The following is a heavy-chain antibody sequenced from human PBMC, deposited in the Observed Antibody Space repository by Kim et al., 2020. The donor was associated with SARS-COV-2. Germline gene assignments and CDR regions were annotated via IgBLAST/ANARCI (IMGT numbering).Heavy chain of an antibody. Sequence: GGSLRLSCAASGFTFGDYAMHWVRQAPGKGLEWVSGISWNSGSIGYADSVKGRFTISRDNAKNSLYLQMNSLRAEDTALYYCAKEALAVAGYYYGMDVWGQGTTVTVSS. CDR1: GFTFGDYA. D-gene: IGHD6-19*01. J-gene: IGHJ6*02. CDR2: ISWNSGSI. CDR3: AKEALAVAGYYYGMDV. V-gene: IGHV3-9*01.